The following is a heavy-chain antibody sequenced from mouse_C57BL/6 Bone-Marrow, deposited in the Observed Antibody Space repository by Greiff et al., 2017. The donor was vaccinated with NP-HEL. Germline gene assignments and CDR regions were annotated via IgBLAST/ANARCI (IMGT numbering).Heavy chain of an antibody. V-gene: IGHV1-42*01. CDR3: ASLSAY. J-gene: IGHJ3*01. CDR2: INPSTGGT. Sequence: VQLKQSGPELVKPGASVKISCKASGYSFTGYYMNWVKQSPEKSLEWIGEINPSTGGTTYNQKFKAKATLTVDKSSSTAYMQLKSLTSEDSAVYYCASLSAYWGQGTLVTVSA. CDR1: GYSFTGYY.